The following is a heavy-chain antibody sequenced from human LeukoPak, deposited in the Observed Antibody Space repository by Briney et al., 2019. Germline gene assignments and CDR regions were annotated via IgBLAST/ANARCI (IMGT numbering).Heavy chain of an antibody. J-gene: IGHJ3*01. D-gene: IGHD3-3*01. Sequence: GGSLRLSCAASGFTISNYWMSWVRQAPGKGLEWVANIKPDGSEKYCVDSVKGRFSISRDNVRNVLYLQMNNLRAGDTALYYCARGDFWSGDYTDAFDVWGQGTMVTVSA. V-gene: IGHV3-7*04. CDR1: GFTISNYW. CDR3: ARGDFWSGDYTDAFDV. CDR2: IKPDGSEK.